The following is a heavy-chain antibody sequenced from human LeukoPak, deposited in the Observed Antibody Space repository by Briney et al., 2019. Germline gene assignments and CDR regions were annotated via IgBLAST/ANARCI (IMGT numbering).Heavy chain of an antibody. CDR2: INEDGSKI. CDR3: ARWSHVSGRWFLDN. D-gene: IGHD3-10*01. J-gene: IGHJ4*02. Sequence: ETGGSLRLSCEASGFRLENYWMTWVRQAPGKGLEWVADINEDGSKIYSLDSVKGRFTISRDNAKNSLSLQLNTLRAEDTAVYYCARWSHVSGRWFLDNWGRGTLVSVSS. CDR1: GFRLENYW. V-gene: IGHV3-7*05.